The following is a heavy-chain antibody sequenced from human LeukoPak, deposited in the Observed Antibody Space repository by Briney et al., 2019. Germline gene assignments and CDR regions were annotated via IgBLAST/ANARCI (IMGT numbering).Heavy chain of an antibody. D-gene: IGHD7-27*01. CDR3: ARGPLNWGYYYYMDV. CDR2: INHSGST. CDR1: GGSFSGYY. J-gene: IGHJ6*03. V-gene: IGHV4-34*01. Sequence: SETLSLTCAVYGGSFSGYYWSWIRQPPGKGLEWIGEINHSGSTNYNPSLKSRVTISVDTSKNQFSLKLSSVTAADAAVYYCARGPLNWGYYYYMDVWGKGTTVTVSS.